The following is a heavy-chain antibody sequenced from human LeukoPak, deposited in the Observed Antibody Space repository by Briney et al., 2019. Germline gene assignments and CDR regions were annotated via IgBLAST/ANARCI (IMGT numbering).Heavy chain of an antibody. CDR3: AKDRNPIAVAGTYFQH. V-gene: IGHV3-30*02. Sequence: GGSLRLSCAASGFTFSSYGMHWVRQAPGKGLEWAAFIRYDGSNKYYADSVKGRFTISRDNSKNTLYLQMNSLRAEDTAVYYCAKDRNPIAVAGTYFQHWGQGTLVTVSS. D-gene: IGHD6-19*01. CDR1: GFTFSSYG. J-gene: IGHJ1*01. CDR2: IRYDGSNK.